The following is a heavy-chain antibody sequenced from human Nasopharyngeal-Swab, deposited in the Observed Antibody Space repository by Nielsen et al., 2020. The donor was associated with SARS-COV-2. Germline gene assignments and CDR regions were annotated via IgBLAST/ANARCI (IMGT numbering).Heavy chain of an antibody. Sequence: GGSLRLSCAASGFTFDDYAMHWVRQAPGKGLDWVAGINWNSGNIDYADSVKGRFTVSRDNAKNSLYLQMNSLRAEDTALYHCAKGLLFAGVVSYNRHYSYALHVWGQGTTVTVSS. J-gene: IGHJ6*02. CDR2: INWNSGNI. CDR1: GFTFDDYA. CDR3: AKGLLFAGVVSYNRHYSYALHV. D-gene: IGHD3-3*01. V-gene: IGHV3-9*01.